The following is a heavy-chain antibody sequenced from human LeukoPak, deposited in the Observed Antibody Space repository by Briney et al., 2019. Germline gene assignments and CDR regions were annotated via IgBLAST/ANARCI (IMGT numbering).Heavy chain of an antibody. D-gene: IGHD5-18*01. J-gene: IGHJ6*03. CDR3: AKDQKRGYSYGYLFYYYYMDV. V-gene: IGHV3-30*02. Sequence: GGSLRLSCAASGFTFSTYGMHWVRQAPGKGLEWVAFVRYDGSKKYYTNSVKDRFTISRDNSKNTLYLQMNSLRAEDTAVYYCAKDQKRGYSYGYLFYYYYMDVWGKGTTVTISS. CDR1: GFTFSTYG. CDR2: VRYDGSKK.